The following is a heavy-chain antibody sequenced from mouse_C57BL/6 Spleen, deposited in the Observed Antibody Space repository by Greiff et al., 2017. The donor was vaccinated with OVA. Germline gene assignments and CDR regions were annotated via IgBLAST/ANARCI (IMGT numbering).Heavy chain of an antibody. CDR1: GFSLTSYG. D-gene: IGHD3-3*01. Sequence: QVQLQQSGPGLVQPSQSLSITCTVSGFSLTSYGVHWVRQSPGKGLEWLGVIWRGGSTDYNAAFMSRLSITKDNSKSQVFFKMNSLQADDTAIYYCAKGGLGLYWYFDVWGTGTTVTVSS. CDR2: IWRGGST. CDR3: AKGGLGLYWYFDV. J-gene: IGHJ1*03. V-gene: IGHV2-5*01.